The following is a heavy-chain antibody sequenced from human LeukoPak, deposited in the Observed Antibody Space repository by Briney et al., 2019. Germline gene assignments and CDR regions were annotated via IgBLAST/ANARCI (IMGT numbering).Heavy chain of an antibody. Sequence: VGSLRLSCAASGFTFDDYAMHWVRQAPGKGLEWVSLISGDGGSTYYADSVQGRFTISRDNSKNSLYLQMNSLRTEDTALYYCAKVGLDGYNFVYWGQGTLVTVA. D-gene: IGHD5-24*01. J-gene: IGHJ4*02. CDR3: AKVGLDGYNFVY. V-gene: IGHV3-43*02. CDR2: ISGDGGST. CDR1: GFTFDDYA.